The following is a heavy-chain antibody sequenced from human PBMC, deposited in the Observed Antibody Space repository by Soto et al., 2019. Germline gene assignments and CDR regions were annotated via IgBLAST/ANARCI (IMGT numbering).Heavy chain of an antibody. CDR1: GGSSSGGDYY. CDR3: ARVLRGVVVIQLTFDY. CDR2: IYYSGST. D-gene: IGHD3-22*01. Sequence: PSETLSLTWTVSGGSSSGGDYYWSWIRQPPGKGLEWIGYIYYSGSTYYNPSLKSRVTISVDTSKNQFSLKLSSVTAAGTAVYYCARVLRGVVVIQLTFDYWGQGTLVTVSS. V-gene: IGHV4-30-4*01. J-gene: IGHJ4*02.